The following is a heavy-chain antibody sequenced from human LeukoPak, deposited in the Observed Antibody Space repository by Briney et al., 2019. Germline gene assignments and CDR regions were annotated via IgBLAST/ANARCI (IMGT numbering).Heavy chain of an antibody. Sequence: SETLSLTCTVSGGSISSSSYYWGWIRQPPGTGLEWIGSIYYSGSTYYNPSLKSRVTISVDTSKNQFSLKLSSVTAADTAVYYCARHSITISGVATYFDLWGRGTLVTVSS. V-gene: IGHV4-39*01. J-gene: IGHJ2*01. CDR1: GGSISSSSYY. CDR3: ARHSITISGVATYFDL. CDR2: IYYSGST. D-gene: IGHD3-3*01.